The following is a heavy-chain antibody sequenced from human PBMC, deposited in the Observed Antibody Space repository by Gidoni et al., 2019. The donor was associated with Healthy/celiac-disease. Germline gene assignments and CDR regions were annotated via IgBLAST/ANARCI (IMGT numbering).Heavy chain of an antibody. J-gene: IGHJ6*02. Sequence: QVQLVESGGGVVQPGRSLTLSRAASGFTFSSYAIHGVRQAPGKGLEWVAVISYDGSNKYYADSVKGRFTISRDNSKNTLYLQMNSLRAEDTAVYYCARDGYYGVVTAKPINYGMDVWGQGTTVTVSS. D-gene: IGHD2-21*02. V-gene: IGHV3-30-3*01. CDR2: ISYDGSNK. CDR3: ARDGYYGVVTAKPINYGMDV. CDR1: GFTFSSYA.